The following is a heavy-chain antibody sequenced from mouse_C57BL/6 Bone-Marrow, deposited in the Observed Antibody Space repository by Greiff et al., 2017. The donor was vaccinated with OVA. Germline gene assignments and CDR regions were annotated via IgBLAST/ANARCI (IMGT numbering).Heavy chain of an antibody. CDR1: GYTFTSYG. D-gene: IGHD3-2*02. CDR2: IYPRSGNT. CDR3: ASGAAQATAY. Sequence: QVQLKQSGAELARPGASVKLSCKASGYTFTSYGISWVKQRTGQGLEWIGEIYPRSGNTYYNEKFKGKATLTADKSSSTAYMELRNLTSEDSAVYFCASGAAQATAYWGQGTLVTVSA. J-gene: IGHJ3*01. V-gene: IGHV1-81*01.